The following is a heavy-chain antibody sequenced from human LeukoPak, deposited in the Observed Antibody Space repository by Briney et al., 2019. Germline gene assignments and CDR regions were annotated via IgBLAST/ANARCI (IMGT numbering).Heavy chain of an antibody. J-gene: IGHJ4*02. D-gene: IGHD5-24*01. Sequence: PSETLSLTCTVSGGSVSSGSYYWSWIRQPPGKGLEWIGYIYYGGSTNYSPSLKSRVTISVDTSKNQFSLKLTSVTAADTAVYYCASVRSGRYYFDYWGQGTLVTVSS. V-gene: IGHV4-61*01. CDR2: IYYGGST. CDR3: ASVRSGRYYFDY. CDR1: GGSVSSGSYY.